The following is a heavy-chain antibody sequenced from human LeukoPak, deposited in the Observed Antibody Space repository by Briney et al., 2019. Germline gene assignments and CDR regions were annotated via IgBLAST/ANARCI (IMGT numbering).Heavy chain of an antibody. CDR3: ARVMDYVWGSYRYHFDY. V-gene: IGHV1-18*01. CDR2: ISAYSGNT. J-gene: IGHJ4*02. CDR1: GYTFTSYD. D-gene: IGHD3-16*02. Sequence: GASVKVSCKASGYTFTSYDINWVRQAPGQGLEWMGWISAYSGNTNYAQKLQGRVTMTTDTSTSTAYMELRSLRSDDTAVYYCARVMDYVWGSYRYHFDYWGQGTLVTVSS.